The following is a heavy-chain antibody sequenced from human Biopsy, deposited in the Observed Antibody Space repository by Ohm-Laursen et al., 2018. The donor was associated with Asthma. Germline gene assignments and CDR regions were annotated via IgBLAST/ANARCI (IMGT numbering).Heavy chain of an antibody. CDR2: IYYSGST. D-gene: IGHD4-17*01. CDR3: ARTTYGDDGFDP. J-gene: IGHJ5*02. Sequence: TLSLTCSVSGAAISRGGYYWSWIRQPPVKGLEWIGYIYYSGSTYYNPSLKSRVSISLDTSKNQFSLSLTSVTAADTAVYYCARTTYGDDGFDPWGQGTLVTVSS. V-gene: IGHV4-31*03. CDR1: GAAISRGGYY.